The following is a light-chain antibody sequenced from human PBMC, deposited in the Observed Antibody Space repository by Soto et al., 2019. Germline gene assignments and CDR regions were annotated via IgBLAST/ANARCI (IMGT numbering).Light chain of an antibody. V-gene: IGKV3-15*01. CDR3: QQYNNWPT. J-gene: IGKJ1*01. Sequence: EIVMTQSPATLSVSPGERATPSCRASQSVSSNLAWYQQKPGQAPRLLIYGASTRATGIPARFSGSGSATEFTLPNSSLQSEDFAVYYCQQYNNWPTFGQGTNADI. CDR1: QSVSSN. CDR2: GAS.